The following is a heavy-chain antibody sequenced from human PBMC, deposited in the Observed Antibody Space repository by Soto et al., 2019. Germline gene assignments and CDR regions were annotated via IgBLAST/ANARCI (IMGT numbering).Heavy chain of an antibody. Sequence: QVQLVQSGAEVKKPGASVKVSCKASGYTFTSYGISWVRQAPGQGLEWMGWSSDYNGNTNYAQKLQGRVTMTTDTSTSTADMELRSLRSDDTAVYYCARDRQQLVHYYGMDVWGQGTTVTVSS. CDR2: SSDYNGNT. V-gene: IGHV1-18*01. D-gene: IGHD6-13*01. CDR1: GYTFTSYG. CDR3: ARDRQQLVHYYGMDV. J-gene: IGHJ6*02.